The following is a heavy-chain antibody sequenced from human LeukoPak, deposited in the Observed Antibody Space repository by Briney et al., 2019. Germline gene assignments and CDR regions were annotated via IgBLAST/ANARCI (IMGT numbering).Heavy chain of an antibody. D-gene: IGHD3-22*01. J-gene: IGHJ3*02. CDR1: GGSISSSNYN. CDR3: ESFRDSIGYYYRGAFDI. CDR2: IYYSGST. Sequence: SETLSLTCTVSGGSISSSNYNWGWIRQPPGKGLEWIGSIYYSGSTYYNPSLKSRVTISVDTSKNQFSLKLSSVTAADTAVYFCESFRDSIGYYYRGAFDIWGQGTMVTVSS. V-gene: IGHV4-39*01.